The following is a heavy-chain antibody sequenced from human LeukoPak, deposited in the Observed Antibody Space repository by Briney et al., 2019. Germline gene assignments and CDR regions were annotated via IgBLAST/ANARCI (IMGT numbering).Heavy chain of an antibody. V-gene: IGHV3-30*03. Sequence: GGSLRLSCAASGFTFSSYSMNWVRQAPGKGLEWVAVISYDGSNKYYADSVKGRFTISRDNSKNTLYLRMNSLRAEDTAVYYCARGYATTPGFDYWGQGTLVTVSS. CDR1: GFTFSSYS. J-gene: IGHJ4*02. D-gene: IGHD2-8*01. CDR3: ARGYATTPGFDY. CDR2: ISYDGSNK.